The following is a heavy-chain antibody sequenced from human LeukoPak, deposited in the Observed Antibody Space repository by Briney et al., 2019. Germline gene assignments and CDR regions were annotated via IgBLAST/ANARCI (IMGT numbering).Heavy chain of an antibody. CDR3: AKDAGRNYYYYMDV. J-gene: IGHJ6*03. V-gene: IGHV3-9*01. D-gene: IGHD1-26*01. CDR2: ISWNSGSI. CDR1: GFTFDDYA. Sequence: PGGSLRLSCVASGFTFDDYAMNWVRQAPGKGPEWVSSISWNSGSIEYADSVKGRFTISRDNARNSLYLQMNSLRAEDTAFYYCAKDAGRNYYYYMDVWGEGTTVTVSS.